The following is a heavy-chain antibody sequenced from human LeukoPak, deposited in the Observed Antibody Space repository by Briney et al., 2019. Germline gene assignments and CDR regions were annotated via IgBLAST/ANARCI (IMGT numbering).Heavy chain of an antibody. V-gene: IGHV3-21*01. Sequence: GESLRLSCAASGFTFSSYSMNWVRQAPGKGLEWVSSISSSSSYIYYADSVKGRFTISRDNAKNSLYLQMNSLRAEDTAVYYCARWVGYCSSTSCYTFYYFDYWGQGTLVTVSS. CDR3: ARWVGYCSSTSCYTFYYFDY. J-gene: IGHJ4*02. CDR2: ISSSSSYI. D-gene: IGHD2-2*02. CDR1: GFTFSSYS.